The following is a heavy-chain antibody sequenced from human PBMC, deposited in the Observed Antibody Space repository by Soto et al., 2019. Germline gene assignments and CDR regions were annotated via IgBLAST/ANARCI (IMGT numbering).Heavy chain of an antibody. CDR1: GGSISSSSYY. J-gene: IGHJ6*02. Sequence: SETLSLTCTVSGGSISSSSYYWSWIRQPPGKGLEWIGYIYYSGSTYYNPSLKSRVTISVDTSKNQFSLKLSSVTAADTAVYYCAASCVGCGGFNYYGMDVWGQGTTVTVSS. CDR2: IYYSGST. D-gene: IGHD2-21*01. V-gene: IGHV4-31*03. CDR3: AASCVGCGGFNYYGMDV.